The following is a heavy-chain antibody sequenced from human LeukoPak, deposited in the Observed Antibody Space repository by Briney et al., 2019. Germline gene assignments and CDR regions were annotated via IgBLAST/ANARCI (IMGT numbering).Heavy chain of an antibody. D-gene: IGHD5-24*01. CDR2: IKADGTGK. Sequence: GALRLSCVASGFTFSSSWMTWVRQAPGMGLERVANIKADGTGKYYVDSVRGRFSISRDNAKNSLYLELNSLRAEDTGVYFCAGDRRWQQFDYWGQGTLVTVSS. CDR1: GFTFSSSW. J-gene: IGHJ4*01. CDR3: AGDRRWQQFDY. V-gene: IGHV3-7*01.